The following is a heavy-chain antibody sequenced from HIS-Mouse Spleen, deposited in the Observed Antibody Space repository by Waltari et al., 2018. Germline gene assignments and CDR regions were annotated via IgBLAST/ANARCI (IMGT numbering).Heavy chain of an antibody. J-gene: IGHJ3*02. CDR3: ARDFHDFWSGYYGGDKKHDAFDI. V-gene: IGHV4-4*07. CDR2: IYTSGMT. D-gene: IGHD3-3*01. Sequence: QVQLQESGPGLVKPSETLSLTCTVSGGSISSYSWSWIRQPAGTARARLGRIYTSGMTHYNPSLKSRVTMSVDTSKNQFSLKLSSVTAADTAVYYCARDFHDFWSGYYGGDKKHDAFDIWGQGTMVTVSS. CDR1: GGSISSYS.